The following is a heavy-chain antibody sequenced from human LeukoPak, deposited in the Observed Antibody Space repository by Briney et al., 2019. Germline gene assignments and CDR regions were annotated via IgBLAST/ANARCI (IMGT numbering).Heavy chain of an antibody. V-gene: IGHV3-30*03. D-gene: IGHD5-18*01. CDR2: ISYDGSSK. Sequence: GGPLRLSCAASGFTFSSYGMHWVRQAPGKGLEWVAVISYDGSSKYYADAVKGRFTNSRDNSKNTLYLQMNSLRAEGTAVYYCATSGYSYRGFGYWGQGTLVTVSS. J-gene: IGHJ4*02. CDR3: ATSGYSYRGFGY. CDR1: GFTFSSYG.